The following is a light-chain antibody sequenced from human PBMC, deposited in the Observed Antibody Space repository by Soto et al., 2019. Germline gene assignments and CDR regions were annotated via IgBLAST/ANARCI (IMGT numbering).Light chain of an antibody. CDR1: QSVSSNF. V-gene: IGKV3-20*01. CDR3: QQYATSPWT. Sequence: EIVLTQSPGTLSLSPGERATLSCRASQSVSSNFLAWYQQKPGQAPRLLIYGASSRVTGIPDRFRGSGSGTDFTLTISRLQPEDFAVYYCQQYATSPWTFGQGTKVEIK. CDR2: GAS. J-gene: IGKJ1*01.